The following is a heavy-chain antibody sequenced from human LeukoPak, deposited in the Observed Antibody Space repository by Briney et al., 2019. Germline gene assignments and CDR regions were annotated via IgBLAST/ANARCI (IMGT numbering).Heavy chain of an antibody. V-gene: IGHV3-23*01. D-gene: IGHD3-22*01. Sequence: GTSLRLSCAASGFTFSSYAMSWVRQAPGKGLEWVSGISSSGDNTYNADSVKGRFTISRDNSKNTLYVQVSSLGTEDTAAYYCAKGSYYDSSGSFYFDYWGQGTLVTVSS. CDR1: GFTFSSYA. CDR2: ISSSGDNT. J-gene: IGHJ4*02. CDR3: AKGSYYDSSGSFYFDY.